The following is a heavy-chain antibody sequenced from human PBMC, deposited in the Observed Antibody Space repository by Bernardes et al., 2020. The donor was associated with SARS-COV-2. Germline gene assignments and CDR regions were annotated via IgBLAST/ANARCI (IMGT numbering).Heavy chain of an antibody. D-gene: IGHD5-18*01. CDR3: AKDLDGYSYGQNWFDP. J-gene: IGHJ5*02. Sequence: GGSLRLSCAASGFNFSSYAMSWVRQAPGKGLEWVSAISGSGGSTYYADSVKGRFTISRDNSKNTLYLQMNSLRAEDTAVYYCAKDLDGYSYGQNWFDPWGQGTLVTVSS. CDR1: GFNFSSYA. V-gene: IGHV3-23*01. CDR2: ISGSGGST.